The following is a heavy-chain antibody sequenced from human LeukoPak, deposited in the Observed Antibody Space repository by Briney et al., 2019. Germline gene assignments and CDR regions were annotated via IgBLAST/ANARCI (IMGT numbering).Heavy chain of an antibody. D-gene: IGHD6-19*01. CDR3: ARTPPSSGWYGDYYYYYYMDV. CDR2: IIPIFGTA. J-gene: IGHJ6*03. CDR1: GGTFTSYA. V-gene: IGHV1-69*13. Sequence: SVKVSCKASGGTFTSYAISWGRQAPGQGLEGRGGIIPIFGTANYAQKFQGRVTITADESTSTAYMELSSLRSEDTAVYYCARTPPSSGWYGDYYYYYYMDVWGKGTTVTISS.